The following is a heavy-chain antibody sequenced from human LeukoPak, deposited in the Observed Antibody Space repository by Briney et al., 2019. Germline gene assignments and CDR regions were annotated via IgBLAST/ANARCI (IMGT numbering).Heavy chain of an antibody. CDR1: GYSFSNYG. V-gene: IGHV1-18*01. J-gene: IGHJ4*02. D-gene: IGHD6-19*01. CDR3: ARAPPYSSGWYWGVSVPPYYFDY. Sequence: ASLKVSCKASGYSFSNYGISKVRQAPRQGLEWVGRISDYNHNANNTQASQGRVTMTTDTSTSTAYMELRSLRSDDTAVYYCARAPPYSSGWYWGVSVPPYYFDYWGQGTLVTVSS. CDR2: ISDYNHNA.